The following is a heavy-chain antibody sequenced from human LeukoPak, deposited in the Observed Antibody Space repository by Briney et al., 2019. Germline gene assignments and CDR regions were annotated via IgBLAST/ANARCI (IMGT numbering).Heavy chain of an antibody. CDR3: AVGVYGDYENWFDP. CDR2: MNPNSGNT. D-gene: IGHD4-17*01. CDR1: GYTFTRYD. Sequence: ASVKVSCKASGYTFTRYDINWVRQATGQGLEWMGWMNPNSGNTGYAQKFQGRVTMTRNTSISTAYMELSSLRSEDTAVYYCAVGVYGDYENWFDPWGQGTLVTVSS. J-gene: IGHJ5*02. V-gene: IGHV1-8*01.